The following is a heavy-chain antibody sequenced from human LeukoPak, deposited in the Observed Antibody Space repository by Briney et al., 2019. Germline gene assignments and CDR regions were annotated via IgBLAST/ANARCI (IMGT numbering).Heavy chain of an antibody. Sequence: GGSLRLSCAASGFTFSSYWMHWVRQAPGKGLVWVSRIKGDGSRTSYADSVKGRFTISRDNAKNTLYLQMNSLRAEDTALYYCARESSSSTEVDVWGQGTTVTVSS. V-gene: IGHV3-74*01. D-gene: IGHD6-6*01. CDR2: IKGDGSRT. J-gene: IGHJ6*02. CDR1: GFTFSSYW. CDR3: ARESSSSTEVDV.